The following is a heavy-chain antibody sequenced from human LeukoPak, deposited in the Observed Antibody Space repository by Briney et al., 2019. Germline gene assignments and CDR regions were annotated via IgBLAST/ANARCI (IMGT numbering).Heavy chain of an antibody. CDR2: ISESGGST. D-gene: IGHD3-10*01. V-gene: IGHV3-23*01. J-gene: IGHJ4*02. CDR3: AKGSATGYFDY. Sequence: PGGSLRLSCAASGFTFSSYAMTWVRQALGRGLEWVSSISESGGSTFYADSVKGRFTISRDNSKNTLYLQLNSLRAEDTAEYYCAKGSATGYFDYWGQGTLVTVST. CDR1: GFTFSSYA.